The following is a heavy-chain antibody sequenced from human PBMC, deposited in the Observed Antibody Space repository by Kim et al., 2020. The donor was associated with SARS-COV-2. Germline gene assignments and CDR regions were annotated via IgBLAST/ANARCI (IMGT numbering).Heavy chain of an antibody. J-gene: IGHJ4*02. D-gene: IGHD6-19*01. CDR2: IRSKAYGGTT. V-gene: IGHV3-49*03. Sequence: GGSLRLSCTASGFTFGDYAMSWFRQAPGKGLEWVGFIRSKAYGGTTEYAASVKGRFTISRDDSKSIAYLQMNSLKTEDTAVYYCTREGTQWLPTGVDYWGQGTLVTVSS. CDR3: TREGTQWLPTGVDY. CDR1: GFTFGDYA.